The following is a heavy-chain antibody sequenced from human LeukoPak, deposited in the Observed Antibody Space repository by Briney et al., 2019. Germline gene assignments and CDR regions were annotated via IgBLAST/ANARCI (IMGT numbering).Heavy chain of an antibody. CDR1: GFTFSSYW. Sequence: GGSLRLSCAASGFTFSSYWMSWVRQAPGKGLEWVAFIRYDGSKKYSADSVKGRFTISRDNSKNTLYLQMNSLRAEDTAVYYCARDGGGIRSVIYYYYYMDVWGKGTTVTVSS. CDR3: ARDGGGIRSVIYYYYYMDV. V-gene: IGHV3-30*02. CDR2: IRYDGSKK. D-gene: IGHD2-21*01. J-gene: IGHJ6*03.